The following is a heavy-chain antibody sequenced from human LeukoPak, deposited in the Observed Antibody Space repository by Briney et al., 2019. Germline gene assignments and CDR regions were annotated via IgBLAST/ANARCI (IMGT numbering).Heavy chain of an antibody. V-gene: IGHV3-23*01. CDR2: ISGSVDNT. J-gene: IGHJ4*02. D-gene: IGHD3-22*01. CDR3: AKGSYYDSSGSFYFDY. CDR1: GFTFGSYA. Sequence: GGSLRLSCAASGFTFGSYAMSWVRQAPGKGLEWVSGISGSVDNTYYADSVKGRFTISRDNSKNTLYVQVNSLGTEDTAAYYCAKGSYYDSSGSFYFDYWGQGTLVTVSS.